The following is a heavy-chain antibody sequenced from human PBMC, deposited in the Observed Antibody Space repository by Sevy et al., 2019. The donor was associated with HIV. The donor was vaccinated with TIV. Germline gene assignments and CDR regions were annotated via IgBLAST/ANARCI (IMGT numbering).Heavy chain of an antibody. CDR1: GFTFSSYW. CDR3: ARENCSSTSCYLDVGWFDP. J-gene: IGHJ5*02. CDR2: INSDGSST. Sequence: GGSLRLSCAASGFTFSSYWMHWVRQAPGKGLVWVSRINSDGSSTSYADSVKGRFTIDRDNAKNTLYLQMNSLRAEDTAVYYCARENCSSTSCYLDVGWFDPWGQGTLVTVSS. D-gene: IGHD2-2*01. V-gene: IGHV3-74*01.